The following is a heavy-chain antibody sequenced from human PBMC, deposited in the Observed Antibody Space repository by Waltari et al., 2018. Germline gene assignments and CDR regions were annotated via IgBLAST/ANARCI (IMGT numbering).Heavy chain of an antibody. Sequence: QLQLQESGPGLVKPSETLSLTCSVSGGSITTNRPSWGWIRQPPGQGLEWIGTISYNGATYTSPSLESRLTMSRDTSKNQLSLTLGSVTATDTSVYFCATYIGASIGTAAFDVWGQGTMVTVSS. CDR3: ATYIGASIGTAAFDV. CDR1: GGSITTNRPS. J-gene: IGHJ3*01. V-gene: IGHV4-39*01. D-gene: IGHD5-12*01. CDR2: ISYNGAT.